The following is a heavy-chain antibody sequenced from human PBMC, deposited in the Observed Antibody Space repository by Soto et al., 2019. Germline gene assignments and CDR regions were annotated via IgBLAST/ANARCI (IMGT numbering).Heavy chain of an antibody. D-gene: IGHD4-17*01. J-gene: IGHJ4*02. V-gene: IGHV3-30*18. Sequence: QVQLVESGGGVVQPGRSLRLSCAASGFTFSSYGMHWVRQAPGKGLEWVAVISYDGRNKNYADSVKGRFTISRDNSKNTLYMQINSLRAEDTAVYYCAKNRGVEVTTRFFHYWGQGTLVTVYS. CDR3: AKNRGVEVTTRFFHY. CDR2: ISYDGRNK. CDR1: GFTFSSYG.